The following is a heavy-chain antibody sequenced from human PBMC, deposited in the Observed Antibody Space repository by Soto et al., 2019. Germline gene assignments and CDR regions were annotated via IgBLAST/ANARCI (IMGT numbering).Heavy chain of an antibody. CDR3: TTPPLYSSSWYRGNY. J-gene: IGHJ4*02. CDR2: IKSKTDGGTT. CDR1: GFTFSNAW. D-gene: IGHD6-13*01. V-gene: IGHV3-15*01. Sequence: GGSLRLSCAASGFTFSNAWMSWVRQVPGKGLEWVGRIKSKTDGGTTDYAAPVKGRFTISRDDSKNTLYLQMNSLKTEDTAVYYCTTPPLYSSSWYRGNYWGQGTLVTVSS.